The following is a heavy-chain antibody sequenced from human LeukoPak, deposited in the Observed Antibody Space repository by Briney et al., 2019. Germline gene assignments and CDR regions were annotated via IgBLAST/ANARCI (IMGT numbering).Heavy chain of an antibody. J-gene: IGHJ6*02. CDR1: GFTFSSYA. Sequence: GGPLRLSCAASGFTFSSYAMSWVRQAPGKGLEWVSAISGSGGSTYYADSVKGRFTISRDNSKNTLYLQMNSLRAEDTAVYYCAKVPSPSYYYYGMDVWGQGTTVTVSS. CDR2: ISGSGGST. CDR3: AKVPSPSYYYYGMDV. V-gene: IGHV3-23*01.